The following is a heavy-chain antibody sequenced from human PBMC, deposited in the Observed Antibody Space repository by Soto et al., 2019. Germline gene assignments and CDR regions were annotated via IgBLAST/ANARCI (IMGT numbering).Heavy chain of an antibody. V-gene: IGHV3-30*18. CDR2: ITYEGSQI. Sequence: QVQLVESGGGVVQPGRSLRLSCAASGFTFPRFGMHWVRQAPGKGLEGVALITYEGSQIYYADAVKGRFTISRDNGDNTLSLQMDNLRTEDTATYFCAKGRGEMNWANYYGLDVWGQGTTVTVSS. D-gene: IGHD7-27*01. CDR1: GFTFPRFG. J-gene: IGHJ6*02. CDR3: AKGRGEMNWANYYGLDV.